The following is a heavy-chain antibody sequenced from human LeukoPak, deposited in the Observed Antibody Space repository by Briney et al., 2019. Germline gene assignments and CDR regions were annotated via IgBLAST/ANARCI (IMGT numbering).Heavy chain of an antibody. CDR1: GFTVSSNY. CDR2: IYSGGST. J-gene: IGHJ4*02. D-gene: IGHD3-3*01. CDR3: ARGIRSAVSDY. V-gene: IGHV3-53*01. Sequence: PGGSLRLSCAASGFTVSSNYMSWVRQAPGKGLEWVSVIYSGGSTYYADSVKGRFTISRDNSKNTLYLQMNSLRAEDTAVYYCARGIRSAVSDYWGQGTLVTVSS.